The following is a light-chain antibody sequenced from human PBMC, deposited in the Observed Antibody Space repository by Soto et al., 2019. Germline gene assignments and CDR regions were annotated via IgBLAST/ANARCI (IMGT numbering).Light chain of an antibody. CDR1: SSDVGDYNY. CDR3: SSYTSSSTLV. J-gene: IGLJ2*01. Sequence: QLVLTQPASVSGSPGQSITISCTGTSSDVGDYNYVSWYQQHPGKAPKLMIYDVTNRPSGVPNRFSGSKSGNTASLTISGLQAEDEADYYCSSYTSSSTLVIGGGTKLTVL. V-gene: IGLV2-14*03. CDR2: DVT.